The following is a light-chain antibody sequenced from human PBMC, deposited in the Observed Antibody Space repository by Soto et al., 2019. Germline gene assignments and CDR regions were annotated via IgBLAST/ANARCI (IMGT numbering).Light chain of an antibody. J-gene: IGLJ3*02. CDR2: EVT. Sequence: QSALTQPASVSGSPGQSITISCTGTSSDVGGYNYVSWYQQHPGKAPKLVIYEVTKRPSGVSNRFSGSKSGNTASLTISGLQAEDETDYYCSSYTSTTTHWVFGGGTKLTVL. CDR1: SSDVGGYNY. V-gene: IGLV2-14*01. CDR3: SSYTSTTTHWV.